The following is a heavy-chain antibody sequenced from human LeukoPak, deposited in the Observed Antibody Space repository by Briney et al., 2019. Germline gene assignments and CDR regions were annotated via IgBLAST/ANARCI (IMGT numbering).Heavy chain of an antibody. CDR2: MNPNSGNT. CDR3: ARAPVVPAASGHYYYYMDV. D-gene: IGHD2-2*01. Sequence: ASVKVSCKTSGYTFTSYDINWVRQATGQGLEWMGWMNPNSGNTGYAQKCQGRVTMTRNTSISTAYMELSSLRSEDTAVYYCARAPVVPAASGHYYYYMDVWGKGTTVTVSS. V-gene: IGHV1-8*01. J-gene: IGHJ6*03. CDR1: GYTFTSYD.